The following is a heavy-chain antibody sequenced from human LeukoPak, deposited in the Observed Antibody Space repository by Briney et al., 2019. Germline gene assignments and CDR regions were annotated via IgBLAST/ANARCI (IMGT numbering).Heavy chain of an antibody. J-gene: IGHJ4*02. CDR1: GFTFSSYS. CDR2: ISTSSSYI. D-gene: IGHD3-9*01. Sequence: GGSLRLSCAASGFTFSSYSLNWVRQAPGKGLEWVSFISTSSSYIYYADSVKGRFTISRDNARNSLYLQMNSLRAEDTAVYYCARQDWLGDRYYFDSWGQGTLVTVSS. V-gene: IGHV3-21*01. CDR3: ARQDWLGDRYYFDS.